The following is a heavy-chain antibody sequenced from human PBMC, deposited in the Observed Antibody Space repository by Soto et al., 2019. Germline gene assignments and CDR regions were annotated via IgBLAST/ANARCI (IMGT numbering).Heavy chain of an antibody. CDR2: ISSSGTSI. CDR1: GFSFSTYE. V-gene: IGHV3-48*03. Sequence: GGSLRLSCATSGFSFSTYEMNWVRQAPGKGLEWISFISSSGTSIYADSVKGRFTISRDNSNNSLYPQMNSLRAEDTGTYYCALSLSGWSSEYFYYGMDLWGQGSTVTVSS. D-gene: IGHD6-19*01. CDR3: ALSLSGWSSEYFYYGMDL. J-gene: IGHJ6*02.